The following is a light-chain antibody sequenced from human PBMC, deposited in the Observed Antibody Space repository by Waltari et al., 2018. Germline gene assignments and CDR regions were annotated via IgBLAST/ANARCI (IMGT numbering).Light chain of an antibody. Sequence: QSVLTQPPSVSGAPGQRVTISCTGSSSNIGAGYDVHWYQQFPGKAPKVLTYGNNNRPSGVPDRFSGSKSDTSASLAITGLQAEDEADYYCQSYDGNLSDVIFGGGTKLTVL. CDR2: GNN. J-gene: IGLJ2*01. CDR1: SSNIGAGYD. CDR3: QSYDGNLSDVI. V-gene: IGLV1-40*01.